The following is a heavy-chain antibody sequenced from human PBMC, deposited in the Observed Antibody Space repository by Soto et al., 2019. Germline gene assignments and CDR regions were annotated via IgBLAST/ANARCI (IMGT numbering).Heavy chain of an antibody. V-gene: IGHV3-7*01. Sequence: EVQLVESGGGLVQPGGSLRLSCAASGFIFSKYWMSWVRQAPGKGLEWVANIKQDGSEKHYVDSLKGRFTISRDNAKNTLYLQMNSLRVEDTAVYYCARRYFPEPWGQGTLVTVSS. CDR2: IKQDGSEK. CDR1: GFIFSKYW. D-gene: IGHD1-1*01. CDR3: ARRYFPEP. J-gene: IGHJ4*02.